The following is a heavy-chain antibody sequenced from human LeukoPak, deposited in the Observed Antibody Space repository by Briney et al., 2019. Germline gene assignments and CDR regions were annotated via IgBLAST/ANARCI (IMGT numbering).Heavy chain of an antibody. V-gene: IGHV3-30-3*01. J-gene: IGHJ5*02. CDR1: GFTFSSYA. Sequence: QTGGSLRLSCAASGFTFSSYAMRWVRQAPGKGLELVAVISYDGSNKYYADSVKGRFTISRDNSKNTLYLQMNSLRAEDTAVYYCASEGSQGAWGQGTLVSVSS. D-gene: IGHD2-15*01. CDR2: ISYDGSNK. CDR3: ASEGSQGA.